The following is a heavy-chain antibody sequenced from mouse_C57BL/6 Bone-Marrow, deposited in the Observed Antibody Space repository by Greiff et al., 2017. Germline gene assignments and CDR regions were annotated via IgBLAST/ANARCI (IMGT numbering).Heavy chain of an antibody. Sequence: QVQLQQPGAELVKPGASVKVSCKASGYTFTSYWMHWVKQRPGQGLEWIGRIHPSDSDTNYNQKFKGKATLTVDKSSSTAYMQLSSLTSDDSAVYYCAIFYDGYPHWYFDVWGTGTTVTVSS. CDR3: AIFYDGYPHWYFDV. CDR1: GYTFTSYW. D-gene: IGHD2-3*01. J-gene: IGHJ1*03. V-gene: IGHV1-74*01. CDR2: IHPSDSDT.